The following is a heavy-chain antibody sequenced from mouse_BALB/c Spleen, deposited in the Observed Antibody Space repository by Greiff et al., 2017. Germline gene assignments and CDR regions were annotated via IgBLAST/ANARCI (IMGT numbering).Heavy chain of an antibody. J-gene: IGHJ4*01. CDR2: ISDGGSYT. Sequence: EVKLVESGGGLVKPGGSLKLSCAASGFTFSDYYMYWVRQTPEKRLEWVATISDGGSYTYYPDSVKGRFTISRDNAKNNLYLQMSSLKSEDTAMYYCTREGYDGGDYWGQGTSVTVSS. V-gene: IGHV5-4*02. CDR3: TREGYDGGDY. CDR1: GFTFSDYY. D-gene: IGHD2-12*01.